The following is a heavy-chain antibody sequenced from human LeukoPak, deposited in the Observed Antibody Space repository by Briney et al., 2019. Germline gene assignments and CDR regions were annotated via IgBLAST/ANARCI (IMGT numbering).Heavy chain of an antibody. CDR1: GGSISSGDYY. Sequence: SQTLCLTCTVSGGSISSGDYYWSWIRQPPGKGLEWIGYIYYSGSTYYNPSLKSRVTISVDTSKNQFSLKLSSVTAAYTAVYYCARDRGTGTRFDPWGQGTLVTVSS. CDR3: ARDRGTGTRFDP. CDR2: IYYSGST. V-gene: IGHV4-30-4*08. J-gene: IGHJ5*02. D-gene: IGHD1-1*01.